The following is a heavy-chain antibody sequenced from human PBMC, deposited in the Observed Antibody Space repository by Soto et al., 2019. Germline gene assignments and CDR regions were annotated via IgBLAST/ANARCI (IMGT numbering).Heavy chain of an antibody. CDR3: ARVWGRYQAHSGGAGFDP. V-gene: IGHV1-18*04. D-gene: IGHD3-16*02. Sequence: QVQLVQSGAEVKKPGASVKVACKTSGYSFTSNAITWVRQAPGQGLEWMGWISTYSGDPNYAQKFQGRVTMTTDTSTNTAYMELRNLRSDDTAVYYCARVWGRYQAHSGGAGFDPWGQGPLVTVSS. CDR2: ISTYSGDP. CDR1: GYSFTSNA. J-gene: IGHJ5*02.